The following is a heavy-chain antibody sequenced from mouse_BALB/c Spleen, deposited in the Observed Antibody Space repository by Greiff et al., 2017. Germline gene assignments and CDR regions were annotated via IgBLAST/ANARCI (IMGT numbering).Heavy chain of an antibody. D-gene: IGHD1-1*01. CDR3: ARDTVVAKAAY. CDR1: GFTFTDYY. CDR2: IRNKANGYTT. Sequence: DVMLVESGGGLVQPGGSLRLSCATSGFTFTDYYMSWVRQPPGKALEWLGFIRNKANGYTTEYSASVKGRFTISRDNSQSILYLQMNTLRAEDSATYYCARDTVVAKAAYWGQGTLVTVSA. J-gene: IGHJ3*01. V-gene: IGHV7-3*02.